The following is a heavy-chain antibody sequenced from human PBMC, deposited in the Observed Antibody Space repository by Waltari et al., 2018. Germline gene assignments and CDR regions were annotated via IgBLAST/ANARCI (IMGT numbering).Heavy chain of an antibody. CDR2: IRGRCGST. CDR1: GFTFSSYA. V-gene: IGHV3-23*01. CDR3: AKDLVRLNWFDP. Sequence: EVQLLESGGGLVQPGGAQRLSCAASGFTFSSYAMEWVRQAPGKGLEWVSAIRGRCGSTYYADSVKGRFTISRDNSKNTLYLQMNSLRAEDTAVYYCAKDLVRLNWFDPWGQGTLVTVSS. J-gene: IGHJ5*02.